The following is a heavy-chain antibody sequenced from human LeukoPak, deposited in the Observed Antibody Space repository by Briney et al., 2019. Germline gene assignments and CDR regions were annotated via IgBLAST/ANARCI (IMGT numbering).Heavy chain of an antibody. CDR2: ISISGDRT. D-gene: IGHD6-6*01. CDR3: ANEIRPNDY. J-gene: IGHJ4*02. CDR1: EFTFSNHA. Sequence: PGGSLRLSCAASEFTFSNHAMTWVRQAPGKGLEWVSSISISGDRTYYPDSVRGRFTISRDNSKNTLYLQMNSLGAEDTAIYYCANEIRPNDYWGQGTLVTVSS. V-gene: IGHV3-23*01.